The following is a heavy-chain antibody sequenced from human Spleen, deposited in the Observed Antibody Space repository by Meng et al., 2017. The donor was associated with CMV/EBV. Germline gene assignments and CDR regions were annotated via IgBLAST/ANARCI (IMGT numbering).Heavy chain of an antibody. J-gene: IGHJ5*02. CDR1: GGSISSDGYY. CDR2: IYYSGST. Sequence: SGGSISSDGYYWSWIRQHPGKGLEWIGYIYYSGSTYYNPSLKSRVTISVDTSKNQFSLKLSSVTAADTAGYYCARTPGAGAHGWFDPWGQGTLVTVSS. V-gene: IGHV4-31*02. CDR3: ARTPGAGAHGWFDP. D-gene: IGHD6-19*01.